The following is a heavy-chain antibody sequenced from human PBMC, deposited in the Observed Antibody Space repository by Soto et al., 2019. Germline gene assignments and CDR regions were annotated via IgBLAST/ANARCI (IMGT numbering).Heavy chain of an antibody. CDR1: GSTFSSYV. CDR3: ATTDYGYNRDWFDP. V-gene: IGHV1-69*01. Sequence: QVQLVQSGAEVKKPGSSVKVSCKASGSTFSSYVISWVRQAPGQGLEWMGGIIPVFGTPNYAQKFQGRVTIIADESTSTAYMELSSLRSEDTAVYYCATTDYGYNRDWFDPWGQGTLVTVSS. J-gene: IGHJ5*02. D-gene: IGHD4-17*01. CDR2: IIPVFGTP.